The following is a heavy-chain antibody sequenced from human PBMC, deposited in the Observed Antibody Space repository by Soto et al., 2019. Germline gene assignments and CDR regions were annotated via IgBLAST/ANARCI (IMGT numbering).Heavy chain of an antibody. V-gene: IGHV3-23*01. CDR2: ISGSGGST. Sequence: EVQLLESGGGLVQPGGSLRLSCAASGFTFSSYAMSWVRQAPGKGLEWVSVISGSGGSTYYADSVKGRFTISRDNSKNTLDLQMKSLRAEDTAGYYCARRGAGTYFGYWGQGTLVTVSS. CDR1: GFTFSSYA. D-gene: IGHD6-13*01. CDR3: ARRGAGTYFGY. J-gene: IGHJ4*02.